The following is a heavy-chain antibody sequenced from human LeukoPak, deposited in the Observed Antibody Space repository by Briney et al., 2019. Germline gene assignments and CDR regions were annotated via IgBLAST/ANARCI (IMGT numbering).Heavy chain of an antibody. J-gene: IGHJ4*02. V-gene: IGHV3-21*01. D-gene: IGHD3-16*01. Sequence: PGGSLRLSCAASGFTFSSYNMNWVRQAPGKGLEWVSSISSSSSYIYYGDSVKGRFTISRDSAKNSLYLQMNSLRAEDTAVYYCARGGYYFDYWGQGTLVTVSS. CDR1: GFTFSSYN. CDR2: ISSSSSYI. CDR3: ARGGYYFDY.